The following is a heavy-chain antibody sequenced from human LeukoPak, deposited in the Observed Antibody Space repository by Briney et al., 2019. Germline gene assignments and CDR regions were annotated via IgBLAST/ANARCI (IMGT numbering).Heavy chain of an antibody. D-gene: IGHD3-3*01. CDR1: GFIFSNYY. CDR3: ARERWSLYSNDYYYYGLDV. J-gene: IGHJ6*02. Sequence: GGSLRLSCTASGFIFSNYYMNWVRQAPGKGLEWVAHIKQDGSEKNYVDSVKGRFTISSDNAKNLLYLQMNSLRAEDTAVYYCARERWSLYSNDYYYYGLDVWGQGTTVTVSS. CDR2: IKQDGSEK. V-gene: IGHV3-7*01.